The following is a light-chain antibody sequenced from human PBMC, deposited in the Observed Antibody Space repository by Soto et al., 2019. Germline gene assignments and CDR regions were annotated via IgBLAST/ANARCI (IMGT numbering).Light chain of an antibody. J-gene: IGKJ2*01. CDR3: KNYDNWLPGT. CDR1: QSVSRF. Sequence: EIVMTQSPATLSVSPGERVTLSCRASQSVSRFLAWYQQRPGQAPRLLIYDTSTRATGVPARFSGSGSGTEFGLTTGGWSLEDLEVNYCKNYDNWLPGTFAKGTKLEFK. CDR2: DTS. V-gene: IGKV3-15*01.